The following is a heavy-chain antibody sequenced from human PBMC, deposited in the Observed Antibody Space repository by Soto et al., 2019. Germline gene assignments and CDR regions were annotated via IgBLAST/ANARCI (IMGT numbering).Heavy chain of an antibody. V-gene: IGHV3-23*01. CDR3: VSPNSSSWYYFDY. D-gene: IGHD6-13*01. CDR2: ISGSGGST. Sequence: EVQLLESGGGLVQPGASLRLSCAASGFTFSSYAMSWVRQAPGKGLEWVSAISGSGGSTYYADSVKGRFTISRDNSKNTLYLQMNSLRAEDTAVYYCVSPNSSSWYYFDYWGQGTLVTVSS. CDR1: GFTFSSYA. J-gene: IGHJ4*02.